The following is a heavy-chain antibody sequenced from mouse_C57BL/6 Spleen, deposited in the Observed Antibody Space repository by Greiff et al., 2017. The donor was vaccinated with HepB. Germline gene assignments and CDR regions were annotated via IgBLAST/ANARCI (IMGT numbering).Heavy chain of an antibody. CDR1: GYAFSSYW. D-gene: IGHD2-4*01. CDR3: ARGDYDGTPWFAY. Sequence: QVHVKQSGAELVKPGASVKISCKASGYAFSSYWMNWVKQRPGKGLEWIGQIYPGDGDTNYNGKFKGKATLTADKSSSTAYMQLSSLTSEDSAVYFCARGDYDGTPWFAYWGQGTLVTVSA. V-gene: IGHV1-80*01. CDR2: IYPGDGDT. J-gene: IGHJ3*01.